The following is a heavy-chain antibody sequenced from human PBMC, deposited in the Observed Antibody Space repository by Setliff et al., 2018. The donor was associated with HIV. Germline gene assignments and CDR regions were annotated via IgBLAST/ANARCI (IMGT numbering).Heavy chain of an antibody. Sequence: SETLSLTCSVSGGPVSPFSWTWVRQSPGKGLEWIGYLYISGNTDYNPSLRGRVTISRDTSKNEFSLILSSVTAADAGVYFCARVIKSALLNWGRGAMVTVSS. CDR1: GGPVSPFS. CDR2: LYISGNT. V-gene: IGHV4-59*02. J-gene: IGHJ4*02. CDR3: ARVIKSALLN.